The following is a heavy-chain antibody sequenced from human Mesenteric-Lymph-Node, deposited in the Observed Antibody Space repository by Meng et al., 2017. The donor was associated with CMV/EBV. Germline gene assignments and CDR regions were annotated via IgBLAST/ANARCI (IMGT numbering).Heavy chain of an antibody. Sequence: QGQVPPCGEGLLKALEDLAATVAVYGWSSGGSYWNWIRQSPGKGLDWIGEINHSGSTTYNPSFTSRIIISVDTSTNQISLNMSSVTAADTAVYYCARGSSYDILTGYFDYWGQGALVTVSS. CDR3: ARGSSYDILTGYFDY. V-gene: IGHV4-34*02. J-gene: IGHJ4*02. D-gene: IGHD3-9*01. CDR1: GWSSGGSY. CDR2: INHSGST.